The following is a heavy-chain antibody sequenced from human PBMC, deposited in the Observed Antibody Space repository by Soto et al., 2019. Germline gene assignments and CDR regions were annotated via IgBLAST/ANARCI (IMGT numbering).Heavy chain of an antibody. D-gene: IGHD2-2*01. CDR3: AKDLKDIVVVPAAVLDY. Sequence: GGSLRLSCAASGFTFSSYGMHWVRQAPGKGLEWVAVISYDGSNKYYADSVKGRFTISRDNSKNTLYLQMNSLRAEDTAVYYCAKDLKDIVVVPAAVLDYWGQGTLVTVSS. V-gene: IGHV3-30*18. CDR2: ISYDGSNK. J-gene: IGHJ4*02. CDR1: GFTFSSYG.